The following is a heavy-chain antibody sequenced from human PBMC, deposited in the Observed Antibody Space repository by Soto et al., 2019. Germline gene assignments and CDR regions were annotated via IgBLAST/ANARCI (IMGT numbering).Heavy chain of an antibody. CDR3: ARVRFGESYYYYYGMDV. CDR1: GFTFSDYY. V-gene: IGHV3-11*01. J-gene: IGHJ6*02. D-gene: IGHD3-10*01. CDR2: ISSSGSTI. Sequence: PGGSLRLSCAASGFTFSDYYMSWIRQAPGKGLEWVSYISSSGSTIYYADSVKGRFTISRDNAKNSLYLQMNSLRAEDTAVYYCARVRFGESYYYYYGMDVWGQGTTVTVSS.